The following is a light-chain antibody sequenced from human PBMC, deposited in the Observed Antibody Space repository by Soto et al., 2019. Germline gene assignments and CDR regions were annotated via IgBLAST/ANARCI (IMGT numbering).Light chain of an antibody. CDR2: DAS. J-gene: IGKJ1*01. CDR1: QSISTS. V-gene: IGKV1-5*01. CDR3: RDYANQLGE. Sequence: ATQSISTSLAWYQQKPGKAPNLLISDASSLESGVPSRFCGSGSGTESTLTSSLLLPDDSVTYSSRDYANQLGEFAEGTKVDIK.